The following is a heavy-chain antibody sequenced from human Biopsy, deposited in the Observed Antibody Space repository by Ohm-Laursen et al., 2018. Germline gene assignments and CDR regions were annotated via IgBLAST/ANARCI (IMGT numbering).Heavy chain of an antibody. CDR1: GGSFRNTNYY. CDR3: ARGYAGLYEAFDF. V-gene: IGHV4-39*01. J-gene: IGHJ3*01. D-gene: IGHD5-18*01. Sequence: SETLSLTCIVSGGSFRNTNYYWGWIRQPPGKGLEWIGSVHYTGSTSYNPSLRRRVTISVDTSKNQFSLSLRFVTAADTAVYYCARGYAGLYEAFDFWGQGTVVTVAS. CDR2: VHYTGST.